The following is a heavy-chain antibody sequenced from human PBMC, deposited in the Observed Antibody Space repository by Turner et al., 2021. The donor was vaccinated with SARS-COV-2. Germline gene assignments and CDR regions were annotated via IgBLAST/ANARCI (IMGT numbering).Heavy chain of an antibody. CDR2: ISYAGDNT. V-gene: IGHV3-30*03. Sequence: HVQLLESGGDVVPPGRSLRLSCTASGFTFSSYPMHWVRQAPGKGLEWVAVISYAGDNTKYADSVKGRFTVSRDTSKSTLFLQINSLKSEDTAVYYCARGGVKMSTIYWYFDLWGRGTLVTVSS. CDR1: GFTFSSYP. CDR3: ARGGVKMSTIYWYFDL. J-gene: IGHJ2*01. D-gene: IGHD1-26*01.